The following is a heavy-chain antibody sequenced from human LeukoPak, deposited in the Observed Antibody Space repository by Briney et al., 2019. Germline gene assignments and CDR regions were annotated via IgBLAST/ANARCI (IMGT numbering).Heavy chain of an antibody. D-gene: IGHD3-10*01. CDR3: TTHLWFGELLFNP. CDR2: IKSKTDGGTT. CDR1: GFSVTSNH. J-gene: IGHJ5*02. V-gene: IGHV3-15*01. Sequence: PGGSLRLSCAASGFSVTSNHMNWVRQAPGKGLEWVGRIKSKTDGGTTDYAAPVKGRFTISRDDSENTLYLQMNSLKTEDTAVYYCTTHLWFGELLFNPWGQGTLVTVSS.